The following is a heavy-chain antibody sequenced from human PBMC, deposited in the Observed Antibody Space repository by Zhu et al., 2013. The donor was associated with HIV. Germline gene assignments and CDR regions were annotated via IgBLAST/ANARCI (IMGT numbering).Heavy chain of an antibody. CDR3: ARVSGDFWSGYYTLSWGRDYYYYGMDV. CDR1: GYTFTSYD. CDR2: MNPNSGNT. Sequence: QVQLVQSGAEVKKPGASVKVSCKASGYTFTSYDINWVRQATGQGLEWMGWMNPNSGNTGYAQKFQGRVTMTRNTSISTAYMELSSLRSEDTAVYYCARVSGDFWSGYYTLSWGRDYYYYGMDVWGQGTTVTVSS. V-gene: IGHV1-8*01. J-gene: IGHJ6*02. D-gene: IGHD3-3*01.